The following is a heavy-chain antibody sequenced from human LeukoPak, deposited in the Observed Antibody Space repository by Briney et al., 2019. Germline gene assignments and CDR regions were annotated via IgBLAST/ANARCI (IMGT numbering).Heavy chain of an antibody. J-gene: IGHJ1*01. CDR1: GYSISSGYH. V-gene: IGHV4-38-2*02. Sequence: SETLSLTCTVSGYSISSGYHWGWIRQPPGEGLEWIGSIYHSGSTYYNPSLKSRVTISVDTSKNQLSLKLRSVTAADTAVYYCARVVQSTDSSGFYLPEYFQHWGQGTLVTVSS. D-gene: IGHD3-22*01. CDR3: ARVVQSTDSSGFYLPEYFQH. CDR2: IYHSGST.